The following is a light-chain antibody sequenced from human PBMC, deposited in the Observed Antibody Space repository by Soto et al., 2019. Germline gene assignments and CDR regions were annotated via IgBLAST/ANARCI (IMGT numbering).Light chain of an antibody. CDR1: RSDIGNNY. CDR2: IDN. CDR3: GAWDSALSLEV. J-gene: IGLJ1*01. V-gene: IGLV1-51*01. Sequence: QSVLTQPPSVSAAPGQKVTISCSGSRSDIGNNYVSWYQHLPGTAPRLLIYIDNKRPSGIPDRFSGSKSGTSATLAITGLQTGDEADYYCGAWDSALSLEVFGTGTKVTVL.